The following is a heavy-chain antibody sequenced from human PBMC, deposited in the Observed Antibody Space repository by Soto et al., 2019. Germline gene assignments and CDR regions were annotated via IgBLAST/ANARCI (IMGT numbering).Heavy chain of an antibody. CDR1: GGSISSSSYY. CDR3: ARDYGDYQFDY. CDR2: IYYRGTT. J-gene: IGHJ4*02. D-gene: IGHD4-17*01. Sequence: SETLSLTCTVSGGSISSSSYYWGWIRQPPGKGLEWIGNIYYRGTTYYNPSLRSRVTISVDTSKNQFSLKLASVTAADTAVYYCARDYGDYQFDYWGQGTLVTVSS. V-gene: IGHV4-39*02.